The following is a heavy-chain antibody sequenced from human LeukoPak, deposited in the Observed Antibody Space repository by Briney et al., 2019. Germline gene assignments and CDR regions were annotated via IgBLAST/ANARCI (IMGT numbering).Heavy chain of an antibody. J-gene: IGHJ4*02. CDR3: AKDVVVTATPYYFDY. CDR2: IKQDGSEK. Sequence: GGSLGLSCAASGFTFSSYWMSWVRQAPGKGLEWVANIKQDGSEKYYVDSVKGRFTISRDNAKNSLYLQMNSLRAEDTAIYYCAKDVVVTATPYYFDYWGQGTLVTVSS. D-gene: IGHD2-21*02. CDR1: GFTFSSYW. V-gene: IGHV3-7*03.